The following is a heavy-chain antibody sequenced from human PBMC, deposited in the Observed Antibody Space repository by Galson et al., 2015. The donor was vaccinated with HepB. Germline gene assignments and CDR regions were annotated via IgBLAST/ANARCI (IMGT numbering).Heavy chain of an antibody. J-gene: IGHJ6*02. CDR1: GFTFSDYY. Sequence: SLRLSCAASGFTFSDYYMSWIRQAPGKGLERVASTWYDGSKEYYAESVEGRFTISRDNSKNTLYLQMNSLRAEDTAVYYCARGVYSYYYTLDVWGQGTTVTVSS. CDR2: TWYDGSKE. V-gene: IGHV3-33*08. CDR3: ARGVYSYYYTLDV.